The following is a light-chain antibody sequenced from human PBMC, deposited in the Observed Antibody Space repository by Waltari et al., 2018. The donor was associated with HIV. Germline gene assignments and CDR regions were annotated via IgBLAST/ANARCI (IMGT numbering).Light chain of an antibody. CDR3: QVWDITSDRVV. Sequence: SYVLTQPSSVSLAPGKTVTITCGGDNLGGKSVPWYQPKPGQAPLLVISDDFDRPSGIPERFSGSKSETTATLTISGVEAGDEADYYCQVWDITSDRVVFGGGTHLTVL. V-gene: IGLV3-21*04. CDR1: NLGGKS. CDR2: DDF. J-gene: IGLJ2*01.